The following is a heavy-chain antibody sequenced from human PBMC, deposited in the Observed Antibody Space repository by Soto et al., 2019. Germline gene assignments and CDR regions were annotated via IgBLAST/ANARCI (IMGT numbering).Heavy chain of an antibody. CDR1: GYTFTSYG. J-gene: IGHJ6*01. Sequence: GASVKVSCKASGYTFTSYGISWVRQAPGQGLEWMGWISAYNGNTNYAQKLQGRVTMTTDTSTSTAYMELRSLRSDDTAVYYCARVRKVYYGSGRNTVDYCYYGMDVWGQGTTVTVS. V-gene: IGHV1-18*01. CDR3: ARVRKVYYGSGRNTVDYCYYGMDV. D-gene: IGHD3-10*01. CDR2: ISAYNGNT.